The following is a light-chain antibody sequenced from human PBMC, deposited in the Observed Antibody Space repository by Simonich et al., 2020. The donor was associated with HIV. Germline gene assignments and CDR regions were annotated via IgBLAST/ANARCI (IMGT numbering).Light chain of an antibody. V-gene: IGKV1-39*01. J-gene: IGKJ2*01. CDR2: AAS. Sequence: DIQMTPSPSSVSASVGDRVTISFRASQSISSYLNWYQQKVGKAPKVLIYAASRLQSGVPSRFSGSGSGTDFTLTISSLQPEDFATYYCQQSYSTPYTFGQGTKLEIK. CDR3: QQSYSTPYT. CDR1: QSISSY.